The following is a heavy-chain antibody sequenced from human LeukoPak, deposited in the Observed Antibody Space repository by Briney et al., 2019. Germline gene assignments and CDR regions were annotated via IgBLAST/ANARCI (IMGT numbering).Heavy chain of an antibody. CDR3: ARQHYSNYFDY. CDR1: GGSFSGYY. V-gene: IGHV4-59*01. Sequence: SETLSLTCAVYGGSFSGYYWSWIRQPPGKGLEWIGYIYYSGSTNYNPSLKSRVTISVDTSKNQFSLKLSSVTAADTAVYYCARQHYSNYFDYWGQGTLVTVSS. D-gene: IGHD4-11*01. J-gene: IGHJ4*02. CDR2: IYYSGST.